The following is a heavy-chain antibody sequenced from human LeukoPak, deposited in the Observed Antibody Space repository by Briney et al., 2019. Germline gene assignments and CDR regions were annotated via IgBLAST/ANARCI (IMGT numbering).Heavy chain of an antibody. CDR1: GFTFSSYE. D-gene: IGHD3-10*02. CDR3: AELGITMIGGV. J-gene: IGHJ6*04. V-gene: IGHV3-48*03. CDR2: ISSSGSTI. Sequence: GGSLRLSCAASGFTFSSYEMDWVRQAPGKGLEWVSYISSSGSTIYYADSVKGRFTISRDNAENSLYLQMNSLRAEDTAVYYCAELGITMIGGVWGKGTTVTVSS.